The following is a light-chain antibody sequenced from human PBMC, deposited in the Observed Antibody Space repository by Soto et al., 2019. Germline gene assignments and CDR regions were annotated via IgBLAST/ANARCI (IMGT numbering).Light chain of an antibody. CDR2: KAS. J-gene: IGKJ1*01. CDR3: QHYNSYPEA. CDR1: KTISSW. V-gene: IGKV1-5*03. Sequence: DIQMTQSPSTLSGSVGDRVTITCRASKTISSWLAWYQQTPGKAPKLLIYKASPLTSGVPSRFSGSGAGTEFTLTISSLQHDDFATAYCQHYNSYPEAFGQGTKVDIK.